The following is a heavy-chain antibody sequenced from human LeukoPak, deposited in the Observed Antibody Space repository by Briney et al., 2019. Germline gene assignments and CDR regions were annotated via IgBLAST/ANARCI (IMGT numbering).Heavy chain of an antibody. CDR1: GGSISSSSYY. CDR2: IYYSGST. J-gene: IGHJ4*02. Sequence: SETLSLTCTVSGGSISSSSYYWGWIRQPPGKGLEWIGSIYYSGSTYYNPSLKSRVTTSVDTSKNQFSLKLSSVTAADTAVYYCASYGDYGDYWGQGTLVTVSS. CDR3: ASYGDYGDY. V-gene: IGHV4-39*01. D-gene: IGHD4-17*01.